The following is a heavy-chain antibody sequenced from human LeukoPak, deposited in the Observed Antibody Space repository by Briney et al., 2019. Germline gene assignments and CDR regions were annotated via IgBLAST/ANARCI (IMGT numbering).Heavy chain of an antibody. CDR2: ISSSSSTI. CDR1: GFTFSSYS. D-gene: IGHD3-10*01. J-gene: IGHJ4*02. Sequence: GGSLRLSCAASGFTFSSYSMNWVRQAPGKGLEWVSYISSSSSTIYYADSVKGRFTISRDNAKNSLYLQMNSLRDEGTAVYYCAKDLSGSYYLRYFDYWGQGTLVTVSS. CDR3: AKDLSGSYYLRYFDY. V-gene: IGHV3-48*02.